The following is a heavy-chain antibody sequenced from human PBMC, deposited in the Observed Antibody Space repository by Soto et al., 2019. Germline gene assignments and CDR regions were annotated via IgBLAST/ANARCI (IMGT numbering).Heavy chain of an antibody. J-gene: IGHJ4*02. D-gene: IGHD3-22*01. Sequence: TLSLTCTVSGGSISSGGYYWSWIRQHPGKGLEWIGYIYYSGSTYYNPSLKSRVTISVDTSKNQFSLKLSSVTAADTAVYYCARETYYYDSSGYYYGYYFDYWGQGTLVTVSS. V-gene: IGHV4-31*03. CDR1: GGSISSGGYY. CDR3: ARETYYYDSSGYYYGYYFDY. CDR2: IYYSGST.